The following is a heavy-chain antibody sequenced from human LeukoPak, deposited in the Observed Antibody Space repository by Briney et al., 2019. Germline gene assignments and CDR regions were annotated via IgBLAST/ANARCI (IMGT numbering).Heavy chain of an antibody. CDR3: AAAAGTHYYYYMDV. J-gene: IGHJ6*03. CDR1: GASISGHY. Sequence: PSETLSLTCIVSGASISGHYWSWIRQPAGKEPEWIGRVHTSRGTNYNSSLKSRLTMSVDTSKNQFSLHLASVTAADTAVYYCAAAAGTHYYYYMDVWGKGTTVTVSS. V-gene: IGHV4-4*07. CDR2: VHTSRGT. D-gene: IGHD6-13*01.